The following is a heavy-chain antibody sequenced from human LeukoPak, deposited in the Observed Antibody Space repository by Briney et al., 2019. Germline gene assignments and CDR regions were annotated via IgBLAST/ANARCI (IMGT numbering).Heavy chain of an antibody. D-gene: IGHD3-3*01. CDR3: ARDKEAAVDFWSGYYPL. V-gene: IGHV3-7*01. J-gene: IGHJ4*02. CDR1: GFTFSSYW. CDR2: IKRDGSEK. Sequence: GGSLRLSCAASGFTFSSYWMSWFRQAPGKGLEWVANIKRDGSEKYYGDSVKGRFTISRGNAKNSLYLQMNNLRAEDTAVYYCARDKEAAVDFWSGYYPLWGQGTLVTVSS.